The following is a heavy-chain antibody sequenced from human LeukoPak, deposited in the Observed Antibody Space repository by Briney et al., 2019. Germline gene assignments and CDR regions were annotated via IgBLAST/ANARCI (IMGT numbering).Heavy chain of an antibody. J-gene: IGHJ4*02. V-gene: IGHV3-7*01. CDR1: GFPFSSHA. CDR2: INEDGGER. Sequence: GSLRLSCAASGFPFSSHAMSWVRQAPGKGLEWVANINEDGGERHYVDSVKGRFTISRDNAKNSLYLQMNSLRAEDTAVYYCARGGNLENWGGGTLVTVSS. CDR3: ARGGNLEN. D-gene: IGHD1-14*01.